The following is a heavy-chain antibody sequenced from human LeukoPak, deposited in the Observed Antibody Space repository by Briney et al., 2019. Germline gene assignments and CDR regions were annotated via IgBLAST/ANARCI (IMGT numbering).Heavy chain of an antibody. J-gene: IGHJ4*02. CDR1: GGSISSYY. CDR2: IYYSGST. V-gene: IGHV4-59*01. D-gene: IGHD4-17*01. Sequence: PSETLSLTCTVSGGSISSYYWSWIRQPPGKGLEWIGYIYYSGSTNYNPSLKSRVTISVDTSKNQFSLKLSSVTAADTAVHYCASGSTKYGDYGYWGQGTLVTVSS. CDR3: ASGSTKYGDYGY.